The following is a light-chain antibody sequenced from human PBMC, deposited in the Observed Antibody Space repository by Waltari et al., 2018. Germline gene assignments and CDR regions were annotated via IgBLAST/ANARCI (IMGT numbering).Light chain of an antibody. Sequence: QSGLPQPASVSGSPGQSITVSCTGPSSAVGNSNLVSWYQQYPGKAPKLMVYEVTNRTSGVSDRFSGSKSGNTASLTISGLQSEDEADYYCCSYAGLGIYVFGTGTKVTVL. CDR3: CSYAGLGIYV. J-gene: IGLJ1*01. CDR2: EVT. V-gene: IGLV2-23*02. CDR1: SSAVGNSNL.